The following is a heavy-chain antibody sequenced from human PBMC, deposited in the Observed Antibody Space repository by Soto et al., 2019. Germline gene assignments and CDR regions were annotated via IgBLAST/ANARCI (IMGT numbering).Heavy chain of an antibody. CDR2: MNPNSGNT. J-gene: IGHJ3*02. Sequence: ASVKVSFKASGYTFTSYDINWVRQATGQGLEWMGWMNPNSGNTGYAQKFQGRVTMTRNTSISTAYMELSSLRSEDTAVYYCRVAARQSAFDIWGQGTMVTVSS. CDR3: RVAARQSAFDI. D-gene: IGHD6-6*01. V-gene: IGHV1-8*01. CDR1: GYTFTSYD.